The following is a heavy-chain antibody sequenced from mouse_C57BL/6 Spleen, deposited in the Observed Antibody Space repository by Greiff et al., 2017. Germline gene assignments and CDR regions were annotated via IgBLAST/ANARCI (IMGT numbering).Heavy chain of an antibody. CDR3: ARGGSYYDYRNAMDY. D-gene: IGHD2-4*01. V-gene: IGHV1-63*01. CDR1: GYSFTNYW. J-gene: IGHJ4*01. Sequence: VQLQQSGAELVRPGTSVKMSCKASGYSFTNYWIGWAKQRPGHGLEWIGDIYPGGGYTNYNEKFKGKATLTADKSSSTAYMQCSSLTSEDSAIYYCARGGSYYDYRNAMDYWGQGTSVTVSS. CDR2: IYPGGGYT.